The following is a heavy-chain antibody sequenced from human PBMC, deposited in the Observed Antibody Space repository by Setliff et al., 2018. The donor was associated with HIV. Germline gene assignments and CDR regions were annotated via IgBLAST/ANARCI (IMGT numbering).Heavy chain of an antibody. Sequence: SETLSLTCTVSGGSIGSSSYYWGWIRQPPGKGLEWIGNIYYSGSNFYNPSLKSRVTISVDTSKNQFSLRLSSVTAADTAVYYCASGITYSAYESVGYYFDYWGHGTLVTVSS. CDR2: IYYSGSN. D-gene: IGHD5-12*01. CDR1: GGSIGSSSYY. J-gene: IGHJ4*01. CDR3: ASGITYSAYESVGYYFDY. V-gene: IGHV4-39*01.